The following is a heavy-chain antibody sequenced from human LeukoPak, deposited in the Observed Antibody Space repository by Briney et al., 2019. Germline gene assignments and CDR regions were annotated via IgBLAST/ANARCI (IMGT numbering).Heavy chain of an antibody. CDR2: ISVYNGNT. D-gene: IGHD1-26*01. CDR1: GYTLCNYD. J-gene: IGHJ4*02. CDR3: ARVDSGRGYRHDY. Sequence: ASVKVSCTASGYTLCNYDISWVRQAPGQGVGWWGGISVYNGNTNYAQKFQGRVTMTTDTSTSTAYMELRSLRSDDTAMYYCARVDSGRGYRHDYWGQGTLVTVTS. V-gene: IGHV1-18*01.